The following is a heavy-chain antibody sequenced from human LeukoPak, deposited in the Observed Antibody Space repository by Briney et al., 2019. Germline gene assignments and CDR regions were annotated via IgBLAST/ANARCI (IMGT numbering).Heavy chain of an antibody. D-gene: IGHD1/OR15-1a*01. CDR1: GFTFSSNA. J-gene: IGHJ4*02. Sequence: GGSLRLSCAASGFTFSSNAMSWVRHAPGKGLGWVSAIVGSGGSTYYADSVKGRFTISRDTSKNTLYLQMDSLRAEDTAIYYCAKDWHNFGHDYWGQGTLVTVSS. CDR3: AKDWHNFGHDY. V-gene: IGHV3-23*01. CDR2: IVGSGGST.